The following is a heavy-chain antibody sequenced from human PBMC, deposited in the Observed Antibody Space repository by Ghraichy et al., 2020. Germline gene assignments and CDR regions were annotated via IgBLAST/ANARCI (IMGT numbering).Heavy chain of an antibody. Sequence: GESLNISCAASGFTFSSYSMNWVRQAPGKGLEWVSYISSSSSTIYYADSVKGRFTISRDNAKNSLYLQMNSLRDEDTAVYYCARDGYYDSSGYYYFDYYYYGMDVWGQGTTVIVSS. J-gene: IGHJ6*02. V-gene: IGHV3-48*02. CDR2: ISSSSSTI. D-gene: IGHD3-22*01. CDR1: GFTFSSYS. CDR3: ARDGYYDSSGYYYFDYYYYGMDV.